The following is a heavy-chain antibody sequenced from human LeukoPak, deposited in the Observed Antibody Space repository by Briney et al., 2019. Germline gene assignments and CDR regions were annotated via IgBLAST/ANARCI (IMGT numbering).Heavy chain of an antibody. V-gene: IGHV1-2*02. CDR2: INPNSGGT. J-gene: IGHJ4*02. Sequence: GASVTVSCKASGYTFTGYYMHWVRQAPGQGLEWMGWINPNSGGTNYAQKFQGRVTMTRDTSISTAYMELSRLRSDDTAVYYCARDRGGSYGFDYWGQGTLVTVSS. CDR3: ARDRGGSYGFDY. D-gene: IGHD1-26*01. CDR1: GYTFTGYY.